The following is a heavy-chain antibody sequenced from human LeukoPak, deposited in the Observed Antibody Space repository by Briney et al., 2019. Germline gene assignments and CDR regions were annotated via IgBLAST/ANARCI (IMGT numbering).Heavy chain of an antibody. CDR3: ARGRYCSADICSGGDAFDI. CDR2: IYTRGST. CDR1: GGSISSYY. D-gene: IGHD2-15*01. J-gene: IGHJ3*02. V-gene: IGHV4-4*07. Sequence: PSETLSLTCTVPGGSISSYYWRWARQPAGKGIEWIGRIYTRGSTNYNPSLKSRVTMSVDTSKTQFSLKLSSVTAADTAVYYCARGRYCSADICSGGDAFDIWGQGTMVSVSS.